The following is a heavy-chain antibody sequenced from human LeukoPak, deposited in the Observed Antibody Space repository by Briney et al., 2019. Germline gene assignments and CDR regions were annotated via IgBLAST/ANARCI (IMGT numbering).Heavy chain of an antibody. CDR3: ARDLGDILRLGEIFDY. CDR2: ISGYGGNT. D-gene: IGHD3-16*01. Sequence: ASVKISCKASGGTFLNNAISWVRQAPRREVEGMGWISGYGGNTLYAQKFQGRVTMITDTSTSTAYMDLRSLTSADTAVYYCARDLGDILRLGEIFDYWGQGTLVTVSS. V-gene: IGHV1-18*04. J-gene: IGHJ4*02. CDR1: GGTFLNNA.